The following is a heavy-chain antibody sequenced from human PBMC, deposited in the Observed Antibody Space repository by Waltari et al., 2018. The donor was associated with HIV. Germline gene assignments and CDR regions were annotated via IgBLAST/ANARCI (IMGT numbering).Heavy chain of an antibody. J-gene: IGHJ4*02. CDR2: INIDGSRI. CDR3: SRDTFGEYDY. V-gene: IGHV3-74*01. CDR1: GFSVRSYW. Sequence: EVQLVQSGGGLIKPAGSLRLSCAASGFSVRSYWMHWVRQPPGKGLVWVSRINIDGSRIDYADSVRGRFTIARDSAKNTLSLQMNSLTEEDTAVYYCSRDTFGEYDYWGQGTLVTVSS. D-gene: IGHD3-10*01.